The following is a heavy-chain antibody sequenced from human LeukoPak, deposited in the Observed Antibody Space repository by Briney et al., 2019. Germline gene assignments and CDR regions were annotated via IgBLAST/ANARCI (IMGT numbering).Heavy chain of an antibody. CDR3: ARGDPGRYYYYGMDV. CDR2: IIPILGIA. V-gene: IGHV1-69*02. CDR1: GGTFSSYT. Sequence: ASVKVSCKASGGTFSSYTISWVRQAPGQGLEWMGRIIPILGIANYAQKFQGRVRITADKSTSTAYMELSSLRSEDTAVYYCARGDPGRYYYYGMDVWGQGTTVTVSS. J-gene: IGHJ6*02.